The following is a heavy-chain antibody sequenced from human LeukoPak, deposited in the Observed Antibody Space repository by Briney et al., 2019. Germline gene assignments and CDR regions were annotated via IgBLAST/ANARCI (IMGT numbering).Heavy chain of an antibody. CDR1: GFTFSSYS. CDR3: ARVGARDGYNIWYFDL. CDR2: LSSSSSYM. Sequence: GGSLRLSCAASGFTFSSYSMNWVRQAPGKGLEWVSSLSSSSSYMYYADSVKGRFTISRDNAKNSLYLQMNSLRAEDTAVYYCARVGARDGYNIWYFDLWGRGTLVTVSS. V-gene: IGHV3-21*01. D-gene: IGHD5-24*01. J-gene: IGHJ2*01.